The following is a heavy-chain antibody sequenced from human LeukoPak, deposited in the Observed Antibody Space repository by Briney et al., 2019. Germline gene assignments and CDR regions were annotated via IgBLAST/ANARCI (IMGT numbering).Heavy chain of an antibody. J-gene: IGHJ5*02. Sequence: GASVKVSCKASGYTFTSYGISWVRQAPGQGLEWMGWISAYNGNTNYAQKLQGRATMTTDTSTSTAYMELRSLRSDDTAVYYCARDLFPGPIGNWFDPWGQGTLVTVSS. CDR2: ISAYNGNT. D-gene: IGHD2-21*01. CDR1: GYTFTSYG. CDR3: ARDLFPGPIGNWFDP. V-gene: IGHV1-18*01.